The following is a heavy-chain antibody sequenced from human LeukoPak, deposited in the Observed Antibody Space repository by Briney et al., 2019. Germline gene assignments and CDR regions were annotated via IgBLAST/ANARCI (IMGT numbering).Heavy chain of an antibody. CDR3: ARGHKGVAPGY. J-gene: IGHJ4*02. D-gene: IGHD3-3*01. CDR2: IYYSGST. Sequence: SETLSLTCTVSGVSISSYYWSWIRQPPGKGLEWIGDIYYSGSTKYNPSLKSRVTISVDTSKNQFSLKLSSVTAADAAVYYCARGHKGVAPGYWGQGTLVTVSS. CDR1: GVSISSYY. V-gene: IGHV4-59*01.